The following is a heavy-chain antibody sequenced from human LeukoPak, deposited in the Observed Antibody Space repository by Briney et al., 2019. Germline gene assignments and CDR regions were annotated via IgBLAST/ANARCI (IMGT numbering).Heavy chain of an antibody. D-gene: IGHD3-22*01. V-gene: IGHV4-61*05. CDR1: GGSISSSSYY. Sequence: SETLSLTCTVSGGSISSSSYYWGWIRQPPGKGLECIGYIYYSGSTHYNPSLKSRVTISVDTSKNQFSLKLSSVTAADTAVYFCARARNYYDSSDYYYEGDAFDIWGQGTMVTVSS. CDR2: IYYSGST. J-gene: IGHJ3*02. CDR3: ARARNYYDSSDYYYEGDAFDI.